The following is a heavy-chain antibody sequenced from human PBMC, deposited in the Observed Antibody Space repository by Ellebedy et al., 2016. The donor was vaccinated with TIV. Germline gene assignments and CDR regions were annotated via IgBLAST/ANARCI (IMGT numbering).Heavy chain of an antibody. CDR2: ISPGDSNT. D-gene: IGHD2-15*01. CDR3: VRGPLGYCSGGSCSADY. CDR1: GYSFTSYW. J-gene: IGHJ4*02. V-gene: IGHV5-51*01. Sequence: PGGSLRLSCKGSGYSFTSYWIGWVRQMPGKGPEWMGNISPGDSNTAYSPSFQGQVTISAVKSISSAYLQWSSLKASDTAMYYCVRGPLGYCSGGSCSADYWGQGTLVTVSS.